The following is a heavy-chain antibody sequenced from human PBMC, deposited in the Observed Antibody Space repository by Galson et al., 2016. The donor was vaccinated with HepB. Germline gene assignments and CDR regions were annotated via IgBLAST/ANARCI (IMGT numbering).Heavy chain of an antibody. V-gene: IGHV3-11*01. Sequence: SLRLSCAASGFSLSDYGMSWIRQAPGKGLEWVSYISESDDITKYADSVKGRFTISRDNAKNSLYLPMDSLRVGDTAVDYCAGEHPASLGGPDGLLFHGMGVWGQGTTVTVSS. CDR2: ISESDDIT. J-gene: IGHJ6*02. CDR1: GFSLSDYG. CDR3: AGEHPASLGGPDGLLFHGMGV. D-gene: IGHD2-21*01.